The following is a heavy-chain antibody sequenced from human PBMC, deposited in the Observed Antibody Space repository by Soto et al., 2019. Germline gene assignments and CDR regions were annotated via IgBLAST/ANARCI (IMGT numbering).Heavy chain of an antibody. CDR3: ATRYFDWLPNYYGMDV. D-gene: IGHD3-9*01. V-gene: IGHV3-53*01. Sequence: EVQLVESGGGLIQPGGSLRLSCAASGFTVSSNYMSWVRQAPGKGLEWVSVIYSGGSTYYADSVKGRFTISRDNSKNTLYLQMNSLRAEDTAVYYCATRYFDWLPNYYGMDVWGQGTTVTFSS. J-gene: IGHJ6*02. CDR2: IYSGGST. CDR1: GFTVSSNY.